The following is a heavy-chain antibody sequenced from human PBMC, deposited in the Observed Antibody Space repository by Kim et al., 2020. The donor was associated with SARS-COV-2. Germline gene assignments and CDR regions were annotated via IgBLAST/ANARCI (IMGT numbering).Heavy chain of an antibody. CDR2: IYYSGST. CDR1: GGSVSSYY. D-gene: IGHD3-3*01. J-gene: IGHJ4*02. Sequence: SETLSLTCTVSGGSVSSYYWSWIRQPPGKGLEWIGYIYYSGSTNYNPSLKSRVTISVDTSKNQFSLKLSSVTAADTAAYYCSRASGSSFDYWGQGTLVT. V-gene: IGHV4-59*02. CDR3: SRASGSSFDY.